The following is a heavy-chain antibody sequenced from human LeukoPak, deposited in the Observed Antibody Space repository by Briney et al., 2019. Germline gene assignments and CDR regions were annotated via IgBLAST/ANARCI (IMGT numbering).Heavy chain of an antibody. V-gene: IGHV3-30*02. D-gene: IGHD6-6*01. CDR2: VRYDGSNK. Sequence: GGSLRLSXAASGFTFSNYGIHWVRQAPGKGLEWVAFVRYDGSNKYYADSVKGRFTISRDNSKNTLYLQMNSLRAEDTAVYYCTKEMADRREAFDYWGQGTLATVSS. CDR1: GFTFSNYG. J-gene: IGHJ4*02. CDR3: TKEMADRREAFDY.